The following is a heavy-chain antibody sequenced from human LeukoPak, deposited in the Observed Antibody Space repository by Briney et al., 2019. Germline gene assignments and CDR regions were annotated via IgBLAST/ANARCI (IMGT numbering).Heavy chain of an antibody. V-gene: IGHV1-2*02. J-gene: IGHJ4*02. CDR2: INPNSGGT. D-gene: IGHD4-17*01. Sequence: ASVKVSCKASGYTFTGYYMHWVRQAPGQGLEWMGWINPNSGGTNYAQKFQGRVTMTRDTSISTAYMELSRLRSDDTAVYYCARLTSVTTWGENYWGQGTPVTVSS. CDR3: ARLTSVTTWGENY. CDR1: GYTFTGYY.